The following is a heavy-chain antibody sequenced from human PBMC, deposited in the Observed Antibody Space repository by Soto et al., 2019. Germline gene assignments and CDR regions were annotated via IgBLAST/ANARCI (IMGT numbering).Heavy chain of an antibody. D-gene: IGHD6-19*01. J-gene: IGHJ4*02. Sequence: GGSLRLSCAASGFTFSSYAMSWVRQAPGKGLEWVSAISGSGGSTYYADSVKGRFTISRDNSKNTLYLQMNSLRAEDTAVYYCAKSRLGVAVAGTGFDYWGQGXLVTVPS. CDR3: AKSRLGVAVAGTGFDY. V-gene: IGHV3-23*01. CDR1: GFTFSSYA. CDR2: ISGSGGST.